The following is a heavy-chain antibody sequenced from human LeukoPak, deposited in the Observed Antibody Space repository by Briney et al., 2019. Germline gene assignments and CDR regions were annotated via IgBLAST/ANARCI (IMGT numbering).Heavy chain of an antibody. D-gene: IGHD5-12*01. CDR1: GYTFTSYG. J-gene: IGHJ4*02. V-gene: IGHV1-18*01. CDR2: ISAYNGNT. CDR3: ARERGYSGYDTPTFDY. Sequence: ASVKVSCKASGYTFTSYGISWVRQAPGQGLEWMGWISAYNGNTNYAQKFQGRVTITADKSTSTAYMELSSLRSEDTAVYYCARERGYSGYDTPTFDYWGQGTLVTVSS.